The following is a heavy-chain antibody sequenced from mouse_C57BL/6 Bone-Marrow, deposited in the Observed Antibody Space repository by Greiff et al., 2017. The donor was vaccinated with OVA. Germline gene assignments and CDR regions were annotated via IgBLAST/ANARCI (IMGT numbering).Heavy chain of an antibody. CDR2: IRSKSSNYAT. V-gene: IGHV10-3*01. J-gene: IGHJ1*03. D-gene: IGHD1-1*01. Sequence: EVQLVESGGGLVQPKGSLKLSCAASGFTFTTYAMHWVRQAPGKGLEWVARIRSKSSNYATYYADSVKDRFTISRDDSQSMLSLQMNNLKNEDTAMYDCVRGGALLRYSYGYFDVWGTGTTVTVSS. CDR3: VRGGALLRYSYGYFDV. CDR1: GFTFTTYA.